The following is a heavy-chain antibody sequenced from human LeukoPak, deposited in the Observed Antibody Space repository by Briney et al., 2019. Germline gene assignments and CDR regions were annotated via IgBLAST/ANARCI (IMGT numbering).Heavy chain of an antibody. CDR3: ARDRGTEPSNDAFDI. Sequence: GGSLRLSCAASGFTFDDYGMSWVRQAPGKGLEWVSGINWNGGSTGYADSVKGRFTISRDNAKNSLYLQMNSLRAEDTALYYCARDRGTEPSNDAFDIWGQGTMVTVSS. CDR1: GFTFDDYG. V-gene: IGHV3-20*04. D-gene: IGHD1-14*01. J-gene: IGHJ3*02. CDR2: INWNGGST.